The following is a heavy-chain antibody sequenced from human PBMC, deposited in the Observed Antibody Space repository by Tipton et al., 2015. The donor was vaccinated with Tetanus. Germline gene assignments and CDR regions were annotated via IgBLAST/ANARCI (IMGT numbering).Heavy chain of an antibody. CDR2: IRDNGNS. D-gene: IGHD3-3*01. CDR1: GGSINSGGHF. V-gene: IGHV4-31*03. CDR3: ARGPFHAFYF. Sequence: TLSLTCTVSGGSINSGGHFWTWIRQRTGKGLEWIGHIRDNGNSYANPSLSGRVTMSVDTRKNQFSLNLTSMSVADTATYYCARGPFHAFYFWGQGVQVTVSS. J-gene: IGHJ4*02.